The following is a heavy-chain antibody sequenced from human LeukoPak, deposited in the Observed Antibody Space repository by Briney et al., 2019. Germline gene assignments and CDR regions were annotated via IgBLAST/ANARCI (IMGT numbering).Heavy chain of an antibody. CDR2: ALSPGST. CDR3: ARFKDIVVASGPGLLYYYGMDV. Sequence: SQTLSLTCSVSGWSIRRGTYYWSWIRQPAGKGLEWIGRALSPGSTDFNPFDYNPSFKSRVSMSFDTAKNQFFLKVTSVTAADTAVYYCARFKDIVVASGPGLLYYYGMDVWGQGTTVTVSS. D-gene: IGHD2-15*01. CDR1: GWSIRRGTYY. V-gene: IGHV4-61*02. J-gene: IGHJ6*02.